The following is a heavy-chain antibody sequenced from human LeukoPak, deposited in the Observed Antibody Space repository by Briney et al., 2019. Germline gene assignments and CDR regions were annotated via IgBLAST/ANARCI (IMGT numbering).Heavy chain of an antibody. CDR1: GFTFSDYY. J-gene: IGHJ4*02. V-gene: IGHV3-11*04. CDR3: ARDSFPRPPDYDFWSGYSLYDY. CDR2: ISSSGSTI. D-gene: IGHD3-3*01. Sequence: PGGSLRLSCAASGFTFSDYYMSWIRQAPGKGLEWVSYISSSGSTIYYADSVKGRFTISRDNAKNSLYLQMNSLRAEDTAVYYCARDSFPRPPDYDFWSGYSLYDYWGQGTLVTVSS.